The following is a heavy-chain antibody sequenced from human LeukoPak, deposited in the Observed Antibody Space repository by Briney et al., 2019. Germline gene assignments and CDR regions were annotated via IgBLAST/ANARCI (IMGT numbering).Heavy chain of an antibody. CDR2: IRSKAYRGTT. CDR1: GFTFSSYA. Sequence: PGGSLRLSCAASGFTFSSYAMSWVRQAPGKGLEWVGFIRSKAYRGTTKYAASVKGRFTISRDDSKSIAYLQTNSLKTEDTAVYYCTSVYDTSAYYHSGVDYWGQGTLVTVSS. V-gene: IGHV3-49*04. CDR3: TSVYDTSAYYHSGVDY. D-gene: IGHD3-22*01. J-gene: IGHJ4*02.